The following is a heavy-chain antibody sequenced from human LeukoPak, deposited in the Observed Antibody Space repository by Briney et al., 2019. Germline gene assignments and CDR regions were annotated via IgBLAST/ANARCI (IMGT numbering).Heavy chain of an antibody. Sequence: GGSLRLSCAASGFTFSRSGMAWVRQAPGKGLEWVSGISSSGKTINYADSVRGRFTISRDNSRNTIYLQMNSLRADDTAVYYCAKDQMWEATHYSDYWGQGTLVTVTS. CDR2: ISSSGKTI. CDR1: GFTFSRSG. J-gene: IGHJ4*02. D-gene: IGHD1-26*01. V-gene: IGHV3-23*01. CDR3: AKDQMWEATHYSDY.